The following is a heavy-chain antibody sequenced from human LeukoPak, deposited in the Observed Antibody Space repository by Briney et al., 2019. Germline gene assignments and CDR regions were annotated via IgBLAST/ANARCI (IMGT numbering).Heavy chain of an antibody. CDR2: ISAYNGDT. CDR1: GYTFTSYG. Sequence: ASVKVSCKASGYTFTSYGITWVRQAPGQGLECMGWISAYNGDTNCAQKLQGRVTMTTDTSTSTAYMELRSLRSDDTAVYYCASLKNYYDSSGNLVTDAFDIWGQGTMVTVSS. J-gene: IGHJ3*02. V-gene: IGHV1-18*01. CDR3: ASLKNYYDSSGNLVTDAFDI. D-gene: IGHD3-22*01.